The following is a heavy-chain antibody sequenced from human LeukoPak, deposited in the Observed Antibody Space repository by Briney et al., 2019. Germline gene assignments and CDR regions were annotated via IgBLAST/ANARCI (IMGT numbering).Heavy chain of an antibody. J-gene: IGHJ6*02. D-gene: IGHD5-18*01. Sequence: GRSLRLSWAAAGFTFSSYAMHWVRQAPGKGLEWVAVISYDGSNKYYADSVKGRFTISRDNSKNTLYLQMNSLRAEDTAVYYCARDGYTANYYYGMDVWGQGTTVTVSS. CDR2: ISYDGSNK. CDR1: GFTFSSYA. V-gene: IGHV3-30-3*01. CDR3: ARDGYTANYYYGMDV.